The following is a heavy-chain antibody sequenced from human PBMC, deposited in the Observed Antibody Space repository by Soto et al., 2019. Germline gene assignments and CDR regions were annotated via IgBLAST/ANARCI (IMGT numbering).Heavy chain of an antibody. V-gene: IGHV1-2*04. CDR2: INPNSGGT. J-gene: IGHJ6*02. CDR1: GYTFTGYY. CDR3: ARSYCSSTSCKSKYGMDV. D-gene: IGHD2-2*01. Sequence: AAVKVSCKASGYTFTGYYMHWVRQAPGQGLEWMGWINPNSGGTNYAQKFQGWVTMTRDTSISTAYMELSRLRSDDTAVYYCARSYCSSTSCKSKYGMDVWGQGTTVTVSS.